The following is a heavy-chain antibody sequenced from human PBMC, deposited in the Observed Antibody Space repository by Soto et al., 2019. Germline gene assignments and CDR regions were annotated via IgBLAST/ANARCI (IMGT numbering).Heavy chain of an antibody. Sequence: PSETLSLTCTVSGGSINNSYWTWIRQPPGKGLEWIGYIHYTGTTNYNPSLRGRVTISVDTSKNQFSLKLSSVTAADTTVYYCARSDGRYWGQGTLVTVSS. CDR1: GGSINNSY. V-gene: IGHV4-59*01. CDR3: ARSDGRY. CDR2: IHYTGTT. J-gene: IGHJ4*02.